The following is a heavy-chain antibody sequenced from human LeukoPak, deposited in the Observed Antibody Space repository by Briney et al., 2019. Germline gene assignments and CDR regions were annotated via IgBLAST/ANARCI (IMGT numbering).Heavy chain of an antibody. V-gene: IGHV1-18*01. J-gene: IGHJ4*02. CDR3: ARVDIVGATYFDY. CDR1: GYTFTSYG. D-gene: IGHD1-26*01. CDR2: ISGYNGNP. Sequence: ASVKVSCKASGYTFTSYGISWVRQAPGQGLEWMGWISGYNGNPKYAQKLQGRVTMTTDTSTSTAYMELRSPRSEDTAVYYCARVDIVGATYFDYWGQGTLVTVSS.